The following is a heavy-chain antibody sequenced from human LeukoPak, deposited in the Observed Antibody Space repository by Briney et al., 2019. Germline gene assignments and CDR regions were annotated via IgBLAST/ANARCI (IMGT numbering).Heavy chain of an antibody. J-gene: IGHJ4*02. CDR1: GFTFSSYS. CDR3: ARVLYSSGWYEYDY. D-gene: IGHD6-19*01. CDR2: ISSSSSYI. Sequence: GGSLRLSCAASGFTFSSYSMNWVRQAPGKGLEWVSSISSSSSYIYYADSEKGRFTIPRDNAKNSLYLQMNSLRAEDTAVYYCARVLYSSGWYEYDYWGQGTLVTVSS. V-gene: IGHV3-21*01.